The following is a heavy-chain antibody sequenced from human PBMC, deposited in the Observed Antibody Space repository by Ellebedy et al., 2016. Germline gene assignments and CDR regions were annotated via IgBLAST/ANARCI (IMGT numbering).Heavy chain of an antibody. CDR2: ITFNSGTV. J-gene: IGHJ6*02. CDR3: AKDNRGGFFDGMDV. D-gene: IGHD3-10*01. Sequence: SLKISXTVSGFNFDDYAMHWVRRAPGKGLEWVAGITFNSGTVVYADSVRGRFTISRDSAQKSLYLEMNSLRVEDTALYYCAKDNRGGFFDGMDVWGQGTTVTVSS. V-gene: IGHV3-9*01. CDR1: GFNFDDYA.